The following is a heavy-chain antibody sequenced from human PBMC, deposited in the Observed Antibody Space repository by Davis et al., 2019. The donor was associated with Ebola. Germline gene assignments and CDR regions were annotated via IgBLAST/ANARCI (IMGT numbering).Heavy chain of an antibody. CDR1: GFTFSGSA. J-gene: IGHJ4*02. CDR3: VTENWYRFES. D-gene: IGHD1/OR15-1a*01. Sequence: GGSLRLSCAASGFTFSGSAMHWVRQASGKGLEWVGRIRSKANSYATAYAASVRGRFTISRDESKESLYLQMNSLRTEDTAMYYCVTENWYRFESWGQGTLVTVSS. V-gene: IGHV3-73*01. CDR2: IRSKANSYAT.